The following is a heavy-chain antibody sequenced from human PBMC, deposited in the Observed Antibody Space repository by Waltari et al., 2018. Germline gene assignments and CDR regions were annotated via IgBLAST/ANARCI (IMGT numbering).Heavy chain of an antibody. V-gene: IGHV1-69-2*01. J-gene: IGHJ4*02. CDR1: GSIPSNFY. Sequence: EAHPTPSGADVTQPATTVKISCEVSGSIPSNFYIHWVRQVSGNGLEWMGRINPEDGGAFFAEKVRGRLTMSADKSTDTIYMVLTNLTSDDTAVYYCATLRHSHLSHWGQGTLVTVSS. D-gene: IGHD4-4*01. CDR3: ATLRHSHLSH. CDR2: INPEDGGA.